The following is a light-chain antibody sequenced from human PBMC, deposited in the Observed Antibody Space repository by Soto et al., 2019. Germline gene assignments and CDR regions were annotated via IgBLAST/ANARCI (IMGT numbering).Light chain of an antibody. CDR1: ESISSH. Sequence: EIVMTQSPATLSVSPGESATLSCRASESISSHLAWYQQKPGQAPRLLIYGASTRATGVPARFSGSGSGTEFTLAISSLQSEDFAVYYCQQYAYWWAFGQGTKVEIK. CDR2: GAS. V-gene: IGKV3-15*01. J-gene: IGKJ1*01. CDR3: QQYAYWWA.